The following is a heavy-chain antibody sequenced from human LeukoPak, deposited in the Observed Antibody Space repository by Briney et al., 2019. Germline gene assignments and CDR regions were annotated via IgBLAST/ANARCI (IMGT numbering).Heavy chain of an antibody. CDR3: ARVIGYCSGGSCYVDWFDP. D-gene: IGHD2-15*01. V-gene: IGHV3-11*01. Sequence: GGSLRLSCAASGFTFSDYYMSWIRQAPGKGLGWVSYISSSGSTIYYADSVKGRFTISRDNAKNSLYLQMNSLRAEDTAVYYCARVIGYCSGGSCYVDWFDPWGQGTLVTVSS. J-gene: IGHJ5*02. CDR2: ISSSGSTI. CDR1: GFTFSDYY.